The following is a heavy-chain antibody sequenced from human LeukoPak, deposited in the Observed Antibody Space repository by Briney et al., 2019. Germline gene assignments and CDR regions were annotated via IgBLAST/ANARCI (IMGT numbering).Heavy chain of an antibody. D-gene: IGHD2-2*01. CDR2: ISAYNGNT. CDR3: AREDIVVVLAAEKTNYYYYGMDV. Sequence: ASVKVSCKASGYTFTSYGISWVRQAPGQGLEWMGWISAYNGNTNYAQKLQGRVTMTTDTSTSTAYMELRSLRSDDTAVYYCAREDIVVVLAAEKTNYYYYGMDVWGQGTTVTVSS. J-gene: IGHJ6*02. CDR1: GYTFTSYG. V-gene: IGHV1-18*01.